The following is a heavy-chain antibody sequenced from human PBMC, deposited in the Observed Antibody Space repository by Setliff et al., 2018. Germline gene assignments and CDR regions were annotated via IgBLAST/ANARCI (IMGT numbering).Heavy chain of an antibody. CDR3: ARVHTYYYGSGSYGGRYYFDY. D-gene: IGHD3-10*01. J-gene: IGHJ4*02. CDR2: ISAYNGNT. Sequence: GASVKVSCKASGYTFTSYGISWVRQAPGQGLEWMGWISAYNGNTNYAQKLQGRVTMTTDTSTSTAYMELRRLRSDDTAVYYCARVHTYYYGSGSYGGRYYFDYWGQGTLVTVSS. CDR1: GYTFTSYG. V-gene: IGHV1-18*01.